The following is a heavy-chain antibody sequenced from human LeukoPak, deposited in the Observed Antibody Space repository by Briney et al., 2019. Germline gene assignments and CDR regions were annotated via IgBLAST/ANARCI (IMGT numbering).Heavy chain of an antibody. V-gene: IGHV3-13*01. CDR1: GFSFSTYD. D-gene: IGHD1-1*01. J-gene: IGHJ6*02. CDR3: ARSKKNWNDASYYYFGMDV. CDR2: IGTARDT. Sequence: PGGSLRLSCTASGFSFSTYDMHWVRQVTGKGLEWVSAIGTARDTYYTGSVKGRSTISRENAKNSVYLQMNSLRAGDTAVYYCARSKKNWNDASYYYFGMDVWGQGTAVTVSS.